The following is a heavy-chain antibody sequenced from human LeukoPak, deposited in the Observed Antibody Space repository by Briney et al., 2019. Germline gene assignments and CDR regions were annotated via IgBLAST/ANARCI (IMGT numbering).Heavy chain of an antibody. D-gene: IGHD5-12*01. J-gene: IGHJ2*01. CDR1: GFSVSRSY. CDR3: ARVHGYSDWYFDL. V-gene: IGHV3-53*05. Sequence: PGGSLRLSCVASGFSVSRSYMTWVRQAPGKGLEWVSIIYSGGSTYYADSVKGRFTVSRDNSKNTLYLQMNTLRAEDTAVYYCARVHGYSDWYFDLWGRGTLVTVSS. CDR2: IYSGGST.